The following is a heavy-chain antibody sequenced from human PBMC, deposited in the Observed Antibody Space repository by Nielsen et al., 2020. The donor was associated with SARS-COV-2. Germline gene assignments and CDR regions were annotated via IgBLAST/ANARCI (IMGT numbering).Heavy chain of an antibody. CDR3: ARESYDFWSGFFPYYYYGMDV. CDR1: GFTFSSYW. J-gene: IGHJ6*02. CDR2: INSDGSST. D-gene: IGHD3-3*01. Sequence: GESLKISCAASGFTFSSYWMHWVRQAPGKGLVWVSRINSDGSSTSYADSVKGRFTISRDNAKNTLYLQMNSLRAEDTAVYYCARESYDFWSGFFPYYYYGMDVWGQGTTVTVSS. V-gene: IGHV3-74*01.